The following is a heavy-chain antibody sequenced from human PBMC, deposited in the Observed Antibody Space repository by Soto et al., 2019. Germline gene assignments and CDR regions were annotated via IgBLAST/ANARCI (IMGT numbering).Heavy chain of an antibody. CDR3: ARAGQYYDSSGYVN. CDR1: GYSFATSG. D-gene: IGHD3-22*01. J-gene: IGHJ4*02. CDR2: ISVYNGNT. V-gene: IGHV1-18*01. Sequence: QVKLVQSGTEVKKPGASLKVSCKASGYSFATSGISWVRQAPGQGLEWMGWISVYNGNTNYDQKLQDRVTITPDTSTTTAYLELRSLRSDDTAVYYCARAGQYYDSSGYVNWGQGTLVTVSS.